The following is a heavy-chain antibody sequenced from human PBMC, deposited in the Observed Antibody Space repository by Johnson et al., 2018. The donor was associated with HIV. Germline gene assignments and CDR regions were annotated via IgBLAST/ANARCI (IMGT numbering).Heavy chain of an antibody. D-gene: IGHD1-1*01. J-gene: IGHJ3*02. CDR3: ARSPTGTSARGAFDI. CDR2: LSYDGSNK. Sequence: QVQLVESGGGVVQPGRSLRLSCAASGFTFSSYAMHWVRQAPGKGLEWVAVLSYDGSNKYYADSVKGRFTISRDNSKNTLYLQMNSLRAEDTAVYYCARSPTGTSARGAFDIWGQGTMVTVSS. CDR1: GFTFSSYA. V-gene: IGHV3-30-3*01.